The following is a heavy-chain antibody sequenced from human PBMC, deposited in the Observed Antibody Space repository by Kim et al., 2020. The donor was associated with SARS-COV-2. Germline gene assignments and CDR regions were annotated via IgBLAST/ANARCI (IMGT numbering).Heavy chain of an antibody. CDR2: IWYDGSNK. D-gene: IGHD3-10*01. J-gene: IGHJ6*02. V-gene: IGHV3-33*06. Sequence: GGSLRLSCAASGFTFSSYGMHWVRQAPGKGLEWVAVIWYDGSNKYYADSVKGRFTISRDNSKNTLYLQMNSLRAEDTAVYYCAKDLGYYYGSGSYSPYYYYYGMDVWGQGTTVTVSS. CDR3: AKDLGYYYGSGSYSPYYYYYGMDV. CDR1: GFTFSSYG.